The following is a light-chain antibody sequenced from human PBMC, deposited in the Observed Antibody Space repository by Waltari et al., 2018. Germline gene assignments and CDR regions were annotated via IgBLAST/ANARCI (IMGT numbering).Light chain of an antibody. CDR3: QHYDTYPWT. J-gene: IGKJ1*01. CDR1: QSIGRW. Sequence: DIQMTQSPSTLSATVGDRVTITCRASQSIGRWLAWYQQKPGKAPKLLISRASTSESGVPSRFSGSGSGTEFTLTIINLQPDDFATYYCQHYDTYPWTFGLGTKVDIK. V-gene: IGKV1-5*03. CDR2: RAS.